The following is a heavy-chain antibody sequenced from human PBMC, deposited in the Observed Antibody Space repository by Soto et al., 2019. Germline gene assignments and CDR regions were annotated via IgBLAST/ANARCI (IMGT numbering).Heavy chain of an antibody. V-gene: IGHV4-39*01. CDR3: ARHPGTPRIQLWLGFDY. CDR2: IYYSGST. Sequence: QLQLQESGPGLVKPSETLSLTCTVSGGSISSSSYYWGWIRQPPGKGLEWIGSIYYSGSTYYNPSLKSRVTISVDTSKNQFSLKLSSVTAADTAVYYCARHPGTPRIQLWLGFDYWGQGTLVTVSS. CDR1: GGSISSSSYY. D-gene: IGHD5-18*01. J-gene: IGHJ4*02.